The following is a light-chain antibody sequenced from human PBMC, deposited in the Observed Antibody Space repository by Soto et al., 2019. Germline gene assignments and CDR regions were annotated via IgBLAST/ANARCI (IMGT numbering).Light chain of an antibody. CDR2: GSW. V-gene: IGLV1-40*01. CDR1: SSNIGAGYD. J-gene: IGLJ2*01. CDR3: QSYDSSLNGYVV. Sequence: QSVLTQPPSVSGAPGQRVSISCTGSSSNIGAGYDVHWYHQVPGTAPKLLIYGSWDRPSGVPDRFSGFTSGPSASLTITGLQAEDEGDYYCQSYDSSLNGYVVFGGGTKLTVL.